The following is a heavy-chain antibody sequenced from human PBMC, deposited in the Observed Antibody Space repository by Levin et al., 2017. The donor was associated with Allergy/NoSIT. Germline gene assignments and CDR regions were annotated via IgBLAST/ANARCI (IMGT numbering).Heavy chain of an antibody. D-gene: IGHD3-9*01. CDR2: ISGSGGNT. CDR3: AKGGGYDVLTDYYNNF. Sequence: GGSLRLSCAASGFTFSNNAMSWVRQAPGKGLEWVSSISGSGGNTYYADSVKGRFAISRDNSKNSLYLQMTSLRAEDTAVYYCAKGGGYDVLTDYYNNFWGQGTLVTVSS. V-gene: IGHV3-23*01. J-gene: IGHJ4*02. CDR1: GFTFSNNA.